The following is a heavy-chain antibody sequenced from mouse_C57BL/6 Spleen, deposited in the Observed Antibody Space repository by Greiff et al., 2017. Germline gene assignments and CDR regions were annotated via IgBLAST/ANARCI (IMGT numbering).Heavy chain of an antibody. CDR2: RRNKANDYTT. J-gene: IGHJ1*03. Sequence: EVKLLESGGGLVQSGRSLRLSCATSGFTFSDFYMEWVRQAPGKGLEWIAARRNKANDYTTEYSASVKGRFIVSRDTSQSILYLQMNALRAEDTAIYYCARDDGYFWYFDVWGTGTTVTVSS. CDR1: GFTFSDFY. V-gene: IGHV7-1*01. D-gene: IGHD2-3*01. CDR3: ARDDGYFWYFDV.